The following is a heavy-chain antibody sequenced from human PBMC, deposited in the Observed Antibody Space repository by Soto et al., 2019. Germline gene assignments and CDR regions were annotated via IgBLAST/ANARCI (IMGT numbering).Heavy chain of an antibody. CDR3: ARLGSIVVVTATPNNAFDI. J-gene: IGHJ3*02. CDR2: IYYSGST. Sequence: SETLSLTCTVSGGSISSGGYYWSWIRQHPGKGLEWIGYIYYSGSTYYNPSLKSRVTISVDTSKNQFSLKLSSVTAADTAVYYCARLGSIVVVTATPNNAFDIWGQGTMVTVSS. D-gene: IGHD2-21*02. V-gene: IGHV4-31*03. CDR1: GGSISSGGYY.